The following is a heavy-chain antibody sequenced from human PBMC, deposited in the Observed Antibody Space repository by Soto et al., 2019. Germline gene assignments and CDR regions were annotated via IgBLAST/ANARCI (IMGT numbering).Heavy chain of an antibody. V-gene: IGHV3-23*05. CDR2: IDLSGTMT. J-gene: IGHJ4*02. CDR1: GFSFSDFS. D-gene: IGHD2-15*01. Sequence: PGGSLRLSCAASGFSFSDFSMNWVRQVPGKGLEWVAFIDLSGTMTHYSESVKGRFTISKDKAKETVYLQMNSLRVEDAAVYYCTKDRVPDGTWSFDYWGQGALVTVSS. CDR3: TKDRVPDGTWSFDY.